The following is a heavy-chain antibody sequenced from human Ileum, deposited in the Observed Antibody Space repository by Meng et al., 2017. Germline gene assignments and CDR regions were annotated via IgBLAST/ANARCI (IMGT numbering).Heavy chain of an antibody. J-gene: IGHJ4*02. CDR1: DYTFTGYG. CDR2: LGAHDGDT. CDR3: ARGTPGRSYSDY. Sequence: QVQPVQSGPEVKKPGASVQVSCKASDYTFTGYGVSWVRQVPGQGLEWMAWLGAHDGDTSHAPKFQGRVTVSADRPTATAYMELRSLRSDDTAVYYCARGTPGRSYSDYWGQGTLVTVSS. V-gene: IGHV1-18*01. D-gene: IGHD3-10*01.